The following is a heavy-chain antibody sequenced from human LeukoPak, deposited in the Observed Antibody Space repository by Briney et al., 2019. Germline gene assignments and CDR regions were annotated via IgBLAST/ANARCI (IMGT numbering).Heavy chain of an antibody. D-gene: IGHD3-10*01. V-gene: IGHV3-7*05. J-gene: IGHJ4*02. Sequence: GGSLRLSCAASGFTFSSYAMSWVRQAPGKGLEWVANIKQDGSEKYYVDSVKGRFTISRDNAKNSLYLQMNSLRAEDTAVYYCARVMWFVEASYFDYWGQGTLVTVSS. CDR2: IKQDGSEK. CDR3: ARVMWFVEASYFDY. CDR1: GFTFSSYA.